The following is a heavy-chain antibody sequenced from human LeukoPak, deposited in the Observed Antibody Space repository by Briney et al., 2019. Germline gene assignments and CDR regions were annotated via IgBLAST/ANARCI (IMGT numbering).Heavy chain of an antibody. CDR2: ISHDGSHK. J-gene: IGHJ4*02. V-gene: IGHV3-30*04. D-gene: IGHD4/OR15-4a*01. Sequence: SLRLSCVASGFTFSSFSMHWVRQAPGNGLEWVAVISHDGSHKSYADSVRGRFTISRDNSKNTLSLQMNTLRPEDTALFYCARDPNRLADYGGDYFDHWGQGTLVTVPS. CDR1: GFTFSSFS. CDR3: ARDPNRLADYGGDYFDH.